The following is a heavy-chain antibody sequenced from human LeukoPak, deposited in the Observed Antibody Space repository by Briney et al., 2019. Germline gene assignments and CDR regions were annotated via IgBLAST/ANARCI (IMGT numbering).Heavy chain of an antibody. V-gene: IGHV4-4*02. J-gene: IGHJ6*02. D-gene: IGHD2-2*01. CDR2: IYHSGST. CDR1: GGSISSSNW. CDR3: ARGRGGDCSSISCPVPFYGMDV. Sequence: SETLSLTCAVSGGSISSSNWWSWVRQPPGKGLEWIGEIYHSGSTNYNPSLKSRVTISVDKSKNQFSLKLSSVTAADTAVYYCARGRGGDCSSISCPVPFYGMDVWGQGTTVTVSS.